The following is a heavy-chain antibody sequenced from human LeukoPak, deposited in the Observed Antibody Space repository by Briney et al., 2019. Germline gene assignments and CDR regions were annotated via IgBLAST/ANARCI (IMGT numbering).Heavy chain of an antibody. J-gene: IGHJ4*02. CDR3: ARDELTMIVVAHFDY. D-gene: IGHD3-22*01. V-gene: IGHV1-69*04. Sequence: ASVKVSCKASGGTFSSYAISWVRQAPGQGLEWMGRIIPILGIANYAQKFQGRVTITADKSTSTAYMELSSLRSEDTAVYYCARDELTMIVVAHFDYWGQGTLVTVSS. CDR2: IIPILGIA. CDR1: GGTFSSYA.